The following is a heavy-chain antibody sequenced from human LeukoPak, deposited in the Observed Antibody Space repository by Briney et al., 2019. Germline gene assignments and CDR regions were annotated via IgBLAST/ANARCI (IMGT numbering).Heavy chain of an antibody. CDR2: INHNGNVN. Sequence: PGGSLRLSCAASGFTFRDFAMNWARQAPGKGLEWVASINHNGNVNYYVDSVKGRFTISRDNAKNSLYLQMSNLRAEDTAVYFCAREGGLDVWGQGATVTVSS. V-gene: IGHV3-7*03. CDR3: AREGGLDV. CDR1: GFTFRDFA. J-gene: IGHJ6*02.